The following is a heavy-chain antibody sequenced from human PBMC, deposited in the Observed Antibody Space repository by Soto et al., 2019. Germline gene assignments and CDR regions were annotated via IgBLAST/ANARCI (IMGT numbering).Heavy chain of an antibody. D-gene: IGHD3-10*01. J-gene: IGHJ6*02. V-gene: IGHV4-39*01. CDR1: GASIGSSSYY. CDR3: ARHNPSHYGSGSGPVTYGMDV. Sequence: SVTLSLTCSIWGASIGSSSYYWVSTRQPPGQWLEWIGSIYYSGSTYYNPSLKSRVTISVDTSKNQFSLKLSSVTAADTAVYYCARHNPSHYGSGSGPVTYGMDVWGQGTTVT. CDR2: IYYSGST.